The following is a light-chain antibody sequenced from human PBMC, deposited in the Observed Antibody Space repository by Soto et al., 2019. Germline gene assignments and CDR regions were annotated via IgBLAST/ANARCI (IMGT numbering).Light chain of an antibody. Sequence: QPVLTQPPSVSGAPGQRVTISCTGSSSNIGAGYDVHWYQQLPGTAPKFLIYGNSNRPSGVPDRFSGSKSGTSASLVITGLQAEDEADYYCQSYDSSLSGVVFGGGTKLTVL. CDR3: QSYDSSLSGVV. CDR1: SSNIGAGYD. V-gene: IGLV1-40*01. J-gene: IGLJ2*01. CDR2: GNS.